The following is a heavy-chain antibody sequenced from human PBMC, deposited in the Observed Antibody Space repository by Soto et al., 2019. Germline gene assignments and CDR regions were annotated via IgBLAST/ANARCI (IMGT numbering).Heavy chain of an antibody. CDR2: IYYSGST. D-gene: IGHD3-10*01. Sequence: PSETLSLTCTVSGGSISSYYWSWIRQPPGKGLEWIGYIYYSGSTNYNPSLKSRVTISVDTSKNQFSLKLSSVTAADTAVYYCARGRKTRGRFGSRYYYMDVWGKATTVTVSS. CDR3: ARGRKTRGRFGSRYYYMDV. J-gene: IGHJ6*03. V-gene: IGHV4-59*01. CDR1: GGSISSYY.